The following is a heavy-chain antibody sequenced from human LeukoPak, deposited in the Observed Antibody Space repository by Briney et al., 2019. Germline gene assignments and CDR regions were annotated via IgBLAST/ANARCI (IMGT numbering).Heavy chain of an antibody. Sequence: ASVKVSCKASGGTFSNYAISWVRQAPGQGLEWMGWISAYNGNTNYAQKLQGRVTMTTDTSTSTAYMELRSLRSDDTAVYYCARDLDDYVWGSYRPFDYWGQGTLVTVSS. CDR3: ARDLDDYVWGSYRPFDY. J-gene: IGHJ4*02. D-gene: IGHD3-16*02. V-gene: IGHV1-18*01. CDR2: ISAYNGNT. CDR1: GGTFSNYA.